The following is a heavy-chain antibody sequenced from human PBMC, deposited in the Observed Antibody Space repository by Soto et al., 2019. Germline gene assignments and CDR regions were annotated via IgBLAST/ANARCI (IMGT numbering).Heavy chain of an antibody. J-gene: IGHJ6*02. CDR1: GFSLSTSGVG. CDR2: IYWDDDK. D-gene: IGHD5-12*01. V-gene: IGHV2-5*02. Sequence: QITLKESGPTLVKPTQTLTLTCTFSGFSLSTSGVGVGWIRQPPGKALEWLALIYWDDDKRYSPSLKSRLTITKDTSKNQVVLTMTNMDPVDTATYYCARQWLRDSYYYYGMDVWGQGTTVTVSS. CDR3: ARQWLRDSYYYYGMDV.